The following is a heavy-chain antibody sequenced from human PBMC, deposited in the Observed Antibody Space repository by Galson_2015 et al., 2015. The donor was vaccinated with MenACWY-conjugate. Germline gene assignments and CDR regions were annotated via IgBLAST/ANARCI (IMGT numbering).Heavy chain of an antibody. CDR2: ISLSGSTV. J-gene: IGHJ6*02. Sequence: SLRLSCAASGFNLNFYALNWVRQAPGKGLEWISFISLSGSTVHYADSVKGRFNISRDHAKKLLFLQMNSLRDEDTAVYFCARRQRIITYAVDGGVDGMDGWGQGTTVIVSS. CDR1: GFNLNFYA. CDR3: ARRQRIITYAVDGGVDGMDG. V-gene: IGHV3-48*02. D-gene: IGHD3-16*01.